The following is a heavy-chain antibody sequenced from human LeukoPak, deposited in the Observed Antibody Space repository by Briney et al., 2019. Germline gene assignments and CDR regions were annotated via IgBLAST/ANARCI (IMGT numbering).Heavy chain of an antibody. Sequence: ASVRVSCKASGGTFSSYAISWVRQAPGQGLELMGGIIPIFGTANYAQKFQGRVTITADKSTSTAYMELSSLRSEDTTVFYCARSQLLLGELSSDFDYWGQGTLVTVCS. V-gene: IGHV1-69*06. J-gene: IGHJ4*02. CDR2: IIPIFGTA. D-gene: IGHD3-16*02. CDR1: GGTFSSYA. CDR3: ARSQLLLGELSSDFDY.